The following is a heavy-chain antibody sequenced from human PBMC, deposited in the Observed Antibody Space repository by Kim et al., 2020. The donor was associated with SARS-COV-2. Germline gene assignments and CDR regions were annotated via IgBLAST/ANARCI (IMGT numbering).Heavy chain of an antibody. J-gene: IGHJ4*02. V-gene: IGHV4-34*01. CDR2: INHSGST. Sequence: SETLSLTCAVYGGSFSGYYWSWIRQPPGKGLEWIGEINHSGSTNYNPSLKSRVTISVDTSKNQFSLKLSSVTAADTAVYYCASRFLHGDYESGPHDYWGQGTLVTVSS. D-gene: IGHD4-17*01. CDR3: ASRFLHGDYESGPHDY. CDR1: GGSFSGYY.